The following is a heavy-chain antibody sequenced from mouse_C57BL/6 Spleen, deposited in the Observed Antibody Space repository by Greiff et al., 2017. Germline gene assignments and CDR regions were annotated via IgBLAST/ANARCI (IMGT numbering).Heavy chain of an antibody. CDR1: GFTFSSYA. Sequence: EVKLVESGGGLVKPGGSLKLSCAASGFTFSSYAMSWVRQTPEKRLEWVATISDGGSYTYYPDNVKGRFTISRDNAKNNLYLQMSHLKSEDTAMYYCARDQVLSDYFDYWGQGTTLTVSS. J-gene: IGHJ2*01. D-gene: IGHD1-1*02. CDR3: ARDQVLSDYFDY. CDR2: ISDGGSYT. V-gene: IGHV5-4*01.